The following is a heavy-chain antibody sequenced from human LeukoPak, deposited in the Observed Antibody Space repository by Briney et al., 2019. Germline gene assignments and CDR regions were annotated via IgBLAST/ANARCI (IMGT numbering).Heavy chain of an antibody. CDR3: ARHADSSGWYYFDY. J-gene: IGHJ4*02. D-gene: IGHD6-19*01. Sequence: SETLSLTCAVYGGSFSGNYWTWIRQPPGKGLEWIGEINHSGSTNYSPSLKSRLTISVDTSKNQFSLKLSSVTAADTAVYYCARHADSSGWYYFDYWGQGTLVTVSS. V-gene: IGHV4-34*01. CDR2: INHSGST. CDR1: GGSFSGNY.